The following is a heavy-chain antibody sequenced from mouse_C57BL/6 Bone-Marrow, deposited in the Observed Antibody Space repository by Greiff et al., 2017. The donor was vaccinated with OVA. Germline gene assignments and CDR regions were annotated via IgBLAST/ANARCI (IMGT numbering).Heavy chain of an antibody. D-gene: IGHD4-1*01. CDR3: ARRSNWDEDAMDY. CDR2: IYPGDGDT. Sequence: VQLQQSGPELVKPGAAVKISCKASGYAFTSSWMNWVKQRPGKGLEWIGRIYPGDGDTNYNGKFKGKATLTADKSSSTAYMQLSSLASEDSAVYFCARRSNWDEDAMDYWGQGTSVTVSS. J-gene: IGHJ4*01. V-gene: IGHV1-82*01. CDR1: GYAFTSSW.